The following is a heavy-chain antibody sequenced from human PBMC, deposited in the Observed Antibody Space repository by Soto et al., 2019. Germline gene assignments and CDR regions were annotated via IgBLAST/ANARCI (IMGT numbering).Heavy chain of an antibody. CDR3: ARDLRTDFWSGYYIRYYGMDV. V-gene: IGHV3-30-3*01. CDR1: GFTFSSYA. J-gene: IGHJ6*02. Sequence: QVQLVESGGGVVQPGRSLRLSCAASGFTFSSYAMHWVRQAPGKGLEWVAVISYDGSNKYYADSVKGRFTISRDNSKNTLYLQMNSLRAEDTAVYYCARDLRTDFWSGYYIRYYGMDVWGQGTTVTVSS. CDR2: ISYDGSNK. D-gene: IGHD3-3*01.